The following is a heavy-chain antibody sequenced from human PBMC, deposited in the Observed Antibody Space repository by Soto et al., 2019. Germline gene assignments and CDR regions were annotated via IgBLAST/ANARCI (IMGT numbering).Heavy chain of an antibody. J-gene: IGHJ4*02. CDR2: IWYDGSNK. V-gene: IGHV3-33*01. CDR3: ARGRYYDTSGHYSGVGGFDY. D-gene: IGHD3-22*01. Sequence: GGSLRLSCAASGFTFSSYGMHWVRQAPGKGLEWVTFIWYDGSNKYYADSVKGRFTISRDKSKNTLYLQMNNLRAEDTAVYYCARGRYYDTSGHYSGVGGFDYWGQGTLVTVSS. CDR1: GFTFSSYG.